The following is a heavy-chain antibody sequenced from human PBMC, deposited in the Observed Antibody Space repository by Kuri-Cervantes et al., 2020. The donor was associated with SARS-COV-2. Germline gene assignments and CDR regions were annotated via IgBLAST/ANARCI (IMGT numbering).Heavy chain of an antibody. CDR3: AXXGSXXXSSSWXGDXXXYYMDV. D-gene: IGHD6-13*01. J-gene: IGHJ6*03. V-gene: IGHV4-59*12. CDR2: IYYSGST. CDR1: GXXXSSYY. Sequence: SETLSXXXTXSGXXXSSYYWRWXRQPPGQGLEWLGYIYYSGSTRXNPPLXSRVTISLDTSRNXFSLXLXXVTAADSAXXXCAXXGSXXXSSSWXGDXXXYYMDVWGKGTTVTVSS.